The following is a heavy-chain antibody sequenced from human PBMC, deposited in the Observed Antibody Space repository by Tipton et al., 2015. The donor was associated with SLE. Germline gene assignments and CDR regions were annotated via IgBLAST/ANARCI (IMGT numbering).Heavy chain of an antibody. V-gene: IGHV4-39*07. D-gene: IGHD3-10*01. Sequence: TLSLTCSVSGDSITSSSYYWGWIRQPPGKGLEWIGSIYYTGSTYYNPSLKSRVTISVDTSKNQFSLNLSSVTAADTAVYYCARDLKKGSRGLSAFHIWGQGTMVTVSS. CDR3: ARDLKKGSRGLSAFHI. J-gene: IGHJ3*02. CDR2: IYYTGST. CDR1: GDSITSSSYY.